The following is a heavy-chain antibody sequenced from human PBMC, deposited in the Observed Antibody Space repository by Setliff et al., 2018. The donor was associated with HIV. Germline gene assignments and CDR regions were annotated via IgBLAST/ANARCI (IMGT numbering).Heavy chain of an antibody. J-gene: IGHJ4*02. CDR1: GGSFSDQY. V-gene: IGHV4-34*01. Sequence: PSETLSLTCAVYGGSFSDQYWSWIRQPPGKGLEWIGEINHYGSTNYNPSLKSRVTISVDTSKNQFSLKLSSVTAADTAVYYCAGLTGTDFDYWGQGTLVTVSS. CDR2: INHYGST. D-gene: IGHD1-20*01. CDR3: AGLTGTDFDY.